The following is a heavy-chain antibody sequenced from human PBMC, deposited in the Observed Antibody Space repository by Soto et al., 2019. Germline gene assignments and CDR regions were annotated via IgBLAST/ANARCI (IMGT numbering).Heavy chain of an antibody. CDR1: GGSSSGYY. V-gene: IGHV4-34*01. Sequence: PSETLSLTCAVYGGSSSGYYWSWIRQPPGKGLEWIGEINHSGSTNYNPSLKSRVTISVDTSKNQFSLKLSSVTAADTAVYYCARKYYDFWSGYYQGPGTLNYGMDVWGQGTTVTSP. CDR3: ARKYYDFWSGYYQGPGTLNYGMDV. J-gene: IGHJ6*02. D-gene: IGHD3-3*01. CDR2: INHSGST.